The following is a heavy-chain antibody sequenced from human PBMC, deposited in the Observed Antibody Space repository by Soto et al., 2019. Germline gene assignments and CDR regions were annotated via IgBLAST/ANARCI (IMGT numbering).Heavy chain of an antibody. D-gene: IGHD5-12*01. J-gene: IGHJ6*02. CDR2: IIPIFGTA. CDR1: GGTFSSYA. Sequence: SVKVSCKASGGTFSSYAISWVRQAPGQGLEWMGGIIPIFGTANYAQKFQGRVTITADESTSTAYMELSSLRSEDTAVYYCARIRVATEYYYYYGLDVRGQGTTVTVSS. CDR3: ARIRVATEYYYYYGLDV. V-gene: IGHV1-69*13.